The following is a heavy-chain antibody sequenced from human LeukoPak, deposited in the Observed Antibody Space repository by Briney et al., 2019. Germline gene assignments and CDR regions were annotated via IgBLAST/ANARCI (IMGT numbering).Heavy chain of an antibody. V-gene: IGHV4-39*01. CDR2: IYYSGST. D-gene: IGHD2-2*01. Sequence: SETLSLTCTVSGGSISSSSYYWGWIRQPPGKGLEWIGSIYYSGSTYYNPYLKSRVTISVDTSKNQFSLKLSSVTAADTAVYYCLGYCSSTSCYDSRDYFDYWGQGTLVTVSS. CDR1: GGSISSSSYY. J-gene: IGHJ4*02. CDR3: LGYCSSTSCYDSRDYFDY.